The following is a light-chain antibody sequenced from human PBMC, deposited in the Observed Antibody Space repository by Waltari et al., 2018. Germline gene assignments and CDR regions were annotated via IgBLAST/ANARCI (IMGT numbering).Light chain of an antibody. CDR2: EAT. J-gene: IGLJ2*01. CDR1: ISDVGAYKY. V-gene: IGLV2-14*01. Sequence: QSALTQPASVSGSPGQSITISCTGTISDVGAYKYVSWYHHHPGKAPKRMIFEATNWPPGISNRVSGSKSGNTASLTISGLQAEDEADYYCSSYTRSSTWVFGGGTKLTVL. CDR3: SSYTRSSTWV.